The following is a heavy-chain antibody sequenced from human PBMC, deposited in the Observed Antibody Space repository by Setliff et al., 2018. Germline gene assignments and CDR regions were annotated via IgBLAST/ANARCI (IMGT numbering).Heavy chain of an antibody. CDR1: GFTFTDHY. Sequence: GSLRLSCAASGFTFTDHYMSWIRQAPGKGLEWLSYISADDVSTLYADSVKGRFSISRDNAKNSVYPEMNSLRVEDSAVYYCARVGGYGWADYWGQGTLVTVSS. CDR3: ARVGGYGWADY. D-gene: IGHD2-15*01. V-gene: IGHV3-11*05. J-gene: IGHJ4*02. CDR2: ISADDVST.